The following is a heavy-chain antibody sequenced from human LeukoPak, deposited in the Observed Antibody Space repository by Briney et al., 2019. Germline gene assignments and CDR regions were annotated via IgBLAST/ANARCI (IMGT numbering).Heavy chain of an antibody. V-gene: IGHV4-4*07. Sequence: SETLSLTCSVSGVSITNYYWAWVRQPAGKGLEWIGRIYISGSTNYNPSLKSRVSISIDKTNNQFSLKLRSVTAADTAVYYCARDYLVGAPLDSWGQGTLVTVSS. CDR2: IYISGST. CDR3: ARDYLVGAPLDS. J-gene: IGHJ4*02. D-gene: IGHD1-26*01. CDR1: GVSITNYY.